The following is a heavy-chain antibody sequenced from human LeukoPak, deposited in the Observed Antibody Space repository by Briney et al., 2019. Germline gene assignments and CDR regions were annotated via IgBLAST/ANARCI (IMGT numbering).Heavy chain of an antibody. CDR3: ARDFAFDI. J-gene: IGHJ3*02. CDR1: GFASRFTFTNYV. V-gene: IGHV3-21*05. Sequence: GVSLRLSCAASGFASRFTFTNYVMNWVRQGPGKGLEWVSYISSDSNYIYYADSVKSRFTISRDNAKNSLYLQMKSLRVEDTAVYYCARDFAFDIWGQGTMVTVSS. CDR2: ISSDSNYI.